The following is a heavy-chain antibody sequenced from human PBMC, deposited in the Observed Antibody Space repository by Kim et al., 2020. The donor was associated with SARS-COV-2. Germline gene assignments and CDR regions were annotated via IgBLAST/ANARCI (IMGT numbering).Heavy chain of an antibody. J-gene: IGHJ4*02. CDR1: GGSFSGYY. Sequence: SETLSLTCAVYGGSFSGYYWSWIRQPPGKGLEWIGEINHSGSTNYNPSLKSRVTISVDTSKNQFSLKLSSVTAADTAVYYCARDWVGYCSSTSCYGVPVPYFDYWGQGTLVTVSS. V-gene: IGHV4-34*01. CDR3: ARDWVGYCSSTSCYGVPVPYFDY. D-gene: IGHD2-2*03. CDR2: INHSGST.